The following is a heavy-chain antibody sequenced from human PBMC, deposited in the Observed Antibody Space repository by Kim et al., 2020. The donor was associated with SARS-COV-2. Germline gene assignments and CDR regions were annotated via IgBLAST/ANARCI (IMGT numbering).Heavy chain of an antibody. CDR3: ARDRGLYDSSGYSYFDY. J-gene: IGHJ4*02. V-gene: IGHV4-59*01. D-gene: IGHD3-22*01. Sequence: LKSRVTISVDTSKNQFSLKLSSVTAADTAVYYCARDRGLYDSSGYSYFDYWGQGTLVTVSS.